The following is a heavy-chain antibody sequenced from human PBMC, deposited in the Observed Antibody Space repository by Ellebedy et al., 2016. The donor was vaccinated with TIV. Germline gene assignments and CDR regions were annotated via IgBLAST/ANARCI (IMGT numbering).Heavy chain of an antibody. J-gene: IGHJ6*02. CDR3: ANYPAKDMDV. V-gene: IGHV1-2*06. Sequence: AASVKVSCKASGNTFTAYYMHWVRQAPGQGLEWMGRINPNSGGTNYAQKFQGRVTMTRDTSISIAYMELRRLRSDDTAVYYCANYPAKDMDVWGQGTTVTVSS. CDR2: INPNSGGT. CDR1: GNTFTAYY. D-gene: IGHD3-10*01.